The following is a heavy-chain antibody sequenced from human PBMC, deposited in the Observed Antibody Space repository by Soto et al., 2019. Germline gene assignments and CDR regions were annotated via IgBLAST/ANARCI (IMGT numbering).Heavy chain of an antibody. J-gene: IGHJ6*02. CDR2: IYYSGST. V-gene: IGHV4-59*01. CDR3: ARAFYGSGSYWTYYYYYGMDV. Sequence: SETLSLTCTVSGGSISSYYWSWIRQPPGKGLEWIGYIYYSGSTNYNPSLKSRVTISVDTSKNQFSLKLGSVTAADTAVYYFARAFYGSGSYWTYYYYYGMDVWGQGTTVTVSS. CDR1: GGSISSYY. D-gene: IGHD3-10*01.